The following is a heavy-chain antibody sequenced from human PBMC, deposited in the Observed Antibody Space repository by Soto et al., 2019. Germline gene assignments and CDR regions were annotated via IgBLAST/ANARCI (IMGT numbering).Heavy chain of an antibody. CDR3: AYWTRRHGYNFVPYFDY. Sequence: QVQLVQSGAEVKKPGSSVKVSCKASGGTFSSYAISWVRQAPGQGLEWMGGIIPIFGTANYAQKFQGRVTITAYESTSTAYMELSSLRSEDTAVYYCAYWTRRHGYNFVPYFDYWGQGTLVTVSS. CDR1: GGTFSSYA. V-gene: IGHV1-69*01. J-gene: IGHJ4*02. CDR2: IIPIFGTA. D-gene: IGHD5-12*01.